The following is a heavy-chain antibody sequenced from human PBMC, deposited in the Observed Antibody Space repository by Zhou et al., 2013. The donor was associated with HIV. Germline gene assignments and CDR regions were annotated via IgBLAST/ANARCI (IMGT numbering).Heavy chain of an antibody. D-gene: IGHD2-2*01. Sequence: QVQLVQSGAEVKKPGSSVKVSCKASGGTFRSYGITWVRQAPGQGLEWMGWISAFDGDTHFAAQVQDRITMSIDTATNTAHMELGSLTSDDTAVYFCARDRLLQGYSSSWFIDYWGQGTLVTVS. J-gene: IGHJ4*02. CDR1: GGTFRSYG. CDR3: ARDRLLQGYSSSWFIDY. CDR2: ISAFDGDT. V-gene: IGHV1-18*01.